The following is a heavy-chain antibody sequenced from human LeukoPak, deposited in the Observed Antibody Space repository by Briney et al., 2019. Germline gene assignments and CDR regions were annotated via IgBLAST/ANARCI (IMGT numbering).Heavy chain of an antibody. J-gene: IGHJ4*02. CDR3: ARLFRVVVPAANTHFDY. D-gene: IGHD2-2*01. CDR2: ISGSGGTT. V-gene: IGHV3-23*01. CDR1: EFTFKNYV. Sequence: QPGGSLRLSCTASEFTFKNYVMSWVRQAPGKGLEWVSSISGSGGTTYYAASGKGRFTISRDNSKNTLYLQMNSLRAEDTAVYYCARLFRVVVPAANTHFDYWGQGTLVTVSS.